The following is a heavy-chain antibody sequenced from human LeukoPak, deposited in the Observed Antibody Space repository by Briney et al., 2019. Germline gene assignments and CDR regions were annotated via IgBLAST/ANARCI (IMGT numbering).Heavy chain of an antibody. V-gene: IGHV3-74*01. D-gene: IGHD1-7*01. CDR2: INIDGTTT. Sequence: PGGSLRLSCAASGLTFTNYWIHWVRQAPGEGLVWVSRINIDGTTTTYADSVKGRFTISRDNAKSTVYLQMNSLRAEDTAVHYCAKSPRAPITGSTVPGYWGQGTLVTVSS. J-gene: IGHJ4*02. CDR3: AKSPRAPITGSTVPGY. CDR1: GLTFTNYW.